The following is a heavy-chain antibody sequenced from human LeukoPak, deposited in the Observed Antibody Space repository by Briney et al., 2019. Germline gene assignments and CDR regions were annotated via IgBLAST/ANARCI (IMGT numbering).Heavy chain of an antibody. CDR2: IYYSGST. CDR1: GGSISSYY. J-gene: IGHJ5*02. V-gene: IGHV4-59*01. CDR3: ARDRADFWSGYYGAWFDP. Sequence: PSETLSLTCTVSGGSISSYYWSWIRQPPGKGLEWIGYIYYSGSTNYNPSLKSRVTISVDTSKNQFSLKLSSVTAADTAVHYCARDRADFWSGYYGAWFDPWGQGTLVTVSS. D-gene: IGHD3-3*01.